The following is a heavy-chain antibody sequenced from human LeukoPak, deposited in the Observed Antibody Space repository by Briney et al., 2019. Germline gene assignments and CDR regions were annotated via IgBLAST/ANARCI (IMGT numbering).Heavy chain of an antibody. CDR1: GFTFSSYA. V-gene: IGHV3-23*01. CDR2: ISSSGGST. D-gene: IGHD3-22*01. J-gene: IGHJ4*02. CDR3: AKDPRRNYYDSSGYLVY. Sequence: PGGSLRLSCAASGFTFSSYAMSWVRQAPGKGLEWVSAISSSGGSTYYADSVKGRFTISRDNSKSTLYLQMNSLRAEDTAVYYCAKDPRRNYYDSSGYLVYWGQGTLVTVSS.